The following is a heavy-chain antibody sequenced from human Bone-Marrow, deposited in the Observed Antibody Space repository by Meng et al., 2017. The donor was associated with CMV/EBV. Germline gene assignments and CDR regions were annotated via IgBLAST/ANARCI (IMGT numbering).Heavy chain of an antibody. V-gene: IGHV4-34*01. CDR2: INHSGST. CDR3: ARGNPYYDFWSGHDY. J-gene: IGHJ4*02. D-gene: IGHD3-3*01. CDR1: GGSISSYY. Sequence: SETLSLTCTVSGGSISSYYWSWIRQPPGKGLEWIGEINHSGSTNYNPSLKSRVTISVDTSKNQFSLKLSSVTAADTAVYYCARGNPYYDFWSGHDYWGQGTLVTFYS.